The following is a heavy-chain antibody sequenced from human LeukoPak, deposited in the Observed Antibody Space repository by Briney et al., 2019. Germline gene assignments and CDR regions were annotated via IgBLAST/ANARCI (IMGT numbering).Heavy chain of an antibody. CDR1: GFTFSSYA. D-gene: IGHD2-2*02. CDR2: ISGSGGST. CDR3: AKGEDCSSTSCYTPDY. V-gene: IGHV3-23*01. J-gene: IGHJ4*02. Sequence: GGSLRLSCAASGFTFSSYAMSWVRQAPGKGLEWASAISGSGGSTYYADSVKGRFTISRDNSKNTLYLQMNSLRAEDTAVYYCAKGEDCSSTSCYTPDYWGQGTLVTVSS.